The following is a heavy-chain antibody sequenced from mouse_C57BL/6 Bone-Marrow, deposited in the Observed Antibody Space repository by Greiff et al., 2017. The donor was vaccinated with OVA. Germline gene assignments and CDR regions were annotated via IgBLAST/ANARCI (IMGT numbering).Heavy chain of an antibody. CDR2: IDPNSGGT. D-gene: IGHD1-1*01. CDR1: GYTFTSYW. Sequence: QVQLQQPGAELVKPGASVKLSCKASGYTFTSYWMHWVKQRPGRGLEWIGMIDPNSGGTKYNEKFKSKATLTVDKPSSTAYMQLSSLTSEDSAVYYCARKGIYYYGSSYVEDAMDYWGQGTSVTVSS. J-gene: IGHJ4*01. CDR3: ARKGIYYYGSSYVEDAMDY. V-gene: IGHV1-72*01.